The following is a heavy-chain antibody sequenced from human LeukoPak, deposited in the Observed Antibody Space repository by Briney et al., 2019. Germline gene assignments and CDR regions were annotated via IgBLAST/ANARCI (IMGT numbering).Heavy chain of an antibody. CDR1: GGSISSGDSS. Sequence: SETLSLTCTVSGGSISSGDSSWSWIRQHPEKGREGIGYTYSSGTTNYNPSLKSRITISIDTSKNQFSLNLSSVTAADTAVYFCARGSHTVSGYWSRGAIGPIDSWGQRTLVTVSS. V-gene: IGHV4-31*03. D-gene: IGHD3-22*01. J-gene: IGHJ4*02. CDR2: TYSSGTT. CDR3: ARGSHTVSGYWSRGAIGPIDS.